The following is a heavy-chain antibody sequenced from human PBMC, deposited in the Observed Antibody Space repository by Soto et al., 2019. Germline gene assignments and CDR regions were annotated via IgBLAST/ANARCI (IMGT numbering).Heavy chain of an antibody. CDR2: IKQDGSEK. CDR1: GFTFSSYW. V-gene: IGHV3-7*03. CDR3: SRDLCSSDLGV. Sequence: GGALRLSCSASGFTFSSYWMSWVRQAPGKGLEWVANIKQDGSEKYYVDSVKGRFTISRDNAKNSLYLQMNSLRAEDTAVYYCSRDLCSSDLGVWGQWTTVTVPS. J-gene: IGHJ6*02. D-gene: IGHD2-21*01.